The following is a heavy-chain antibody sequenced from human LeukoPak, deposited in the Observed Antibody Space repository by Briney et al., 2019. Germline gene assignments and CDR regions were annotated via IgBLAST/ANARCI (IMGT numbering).Heavy chain of an antibody. J-gene: IGHJ6*02. CDR3: VNYGMDV. Sequence: PGGSLRLSRAASGFTFSMYAMHWVRQAPGKGLEYVSAISSDGGSTYYANSVKGRFTISRDNSKNTLYLQMGSLRAEDMAVYYCVNYGMDVWGQGTTVTVSS. V-gene: IGHV3-64*01. CDR1: GFTFSMYA. CDR2: ISSDGGST.